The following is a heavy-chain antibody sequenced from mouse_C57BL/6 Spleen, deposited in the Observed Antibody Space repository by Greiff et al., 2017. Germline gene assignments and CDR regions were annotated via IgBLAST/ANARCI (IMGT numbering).Heavy chain of an antibody. J-gene: IGHJ4*01. Sequence: VKLVESGPGLVQPSQSLSITCTVSGFSLTSYGVHWVRQSPGKGLEWLGVIWSGGSTDYNAAFISRLSISKDNSKSQVFFKMNSLQADDTAIYYCARKSDGYPDYYAMDYWGQGTSVTVSS. V-gene: IGHV2-2*01. D-gene: IGHD2-3*01. CDR2: IWSGGST. CDR1: GFSLTSYG. CDR3: ARKSDGYPDYYAMDY.